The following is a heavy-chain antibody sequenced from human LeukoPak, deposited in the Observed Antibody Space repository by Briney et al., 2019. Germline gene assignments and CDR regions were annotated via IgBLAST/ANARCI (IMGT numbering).Heavy chain of an antibody. V-gene: IGHV3-23*01. J-gene: IGHJ6*03. Sequence: PGGSLRLSCAASGFTFSTYAMSWVRQAPGKGLEWLSTIGGGGRDTFYADSVKGRFTVSRDNSKNTLYLQMSSLRAEDTAVYFCAKNRGANYYNYYMDVWGKGTTVTVXS. D-gene: IGHD4/OR15-4a*01. CDR1: GFTFSTYA. CDR3: AKNRGANYYNYYMDV. CDR2: IGGGGRDT.